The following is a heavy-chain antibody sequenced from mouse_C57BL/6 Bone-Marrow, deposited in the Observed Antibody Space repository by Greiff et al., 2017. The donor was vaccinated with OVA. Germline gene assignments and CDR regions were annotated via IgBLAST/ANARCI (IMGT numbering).Heavy chain of an antibody. J-gene: IGHJ2*01. Sequence: VKLQESGPELVKPGASVKISCKASGYAFSSSWMNWVKQRPGKGLEWIGRIYPGDGDTNYNGKFKGKATLTADKSSSTAYMQLSSLTSEDSAVYFCARRGYYGSRGDFDYWGQGTTLTVSS. CDR2: IYPGDGDT. D-gene: IGHD1-1*01. CDR3: ARRGYYGSRGDFDY. CDR1: GYAFSSSW. V-gene: IGHV1-82*01.